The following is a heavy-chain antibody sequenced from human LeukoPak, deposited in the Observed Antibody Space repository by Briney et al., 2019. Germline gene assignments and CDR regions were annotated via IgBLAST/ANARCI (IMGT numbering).Heavy chain of an antibody. J-gene: IGHJ5*02. CDR3: ARLGRRPAEKIAVAVGWFDP. CDR1: GYNFTRYY. CDR2: INPNSGGT. D-gene: IGHD6-19*01. V-gene: IGHV1-2*02. Sequence: APVKGFCKASGYNFTRYYIHWVRQAPGQGLGWMGWINPNSGGTNYAQKFQGRVTMTRDTSISTAYMELSRLRSDDTAVYYCARLGRRPAEKIAVAVGWFDPWGQGTLVTVSS.